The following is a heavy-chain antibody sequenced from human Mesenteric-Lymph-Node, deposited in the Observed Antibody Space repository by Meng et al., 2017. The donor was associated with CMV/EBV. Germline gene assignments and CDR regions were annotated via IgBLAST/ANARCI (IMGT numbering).Heavy chain of an antibody. D-gene: IGHD5-12*01. Sequence: CAASGFPFNSYAMSWVRQAPGKGLEWVAITWSDGGNKYYADSVKGRFTISRDNSKNTLYLQMNSLRAEDTAVYYCAREGIVTTIPFDYWGQGTLVTVSS. CDR1: GFPFNSYA. CDR2: TWSDGGNK. V-gene: IGHV3-33*08. J-gene: IGHJ4*02. CDR3: AREGIVTTIPFDY.